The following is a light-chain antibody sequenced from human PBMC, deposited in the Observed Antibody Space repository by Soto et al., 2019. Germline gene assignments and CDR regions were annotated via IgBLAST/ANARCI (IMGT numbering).Light chain of an antibody. Sequence: EIVMTQSPATLSVSPGERATLSCRASQSVSSNLAWYQQKPGQAPRLLIFDASTRATGIPARFSGSGSGTEFTLTISSLQSEDFAVYYCQQYNEWPPLTFGGGTKVEIK. CDR3: QQYNEWPPLT. J-gene: IGKJ4*01. CDR1: QSVSSN. V-gene: IGKV3-15*01. CDR2: DAS.